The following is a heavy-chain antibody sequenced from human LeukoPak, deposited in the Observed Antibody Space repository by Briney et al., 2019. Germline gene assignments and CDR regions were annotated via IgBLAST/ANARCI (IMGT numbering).Heavy chain of an antibody. J-gene: IGHJ3*02. Sequence: ASVKVSCKASGYSLDSYGISWVRQAPGQGLEWMGWININNGNRDFTQEVQGRVTMTTDTSTNTAYMELRSLRSDDTAVYYCARDEDIVVVVAANPSAFDIWGQGTMVTVSS. V-gene: IGHV1-18*01. CDR3: ARDEDIVVVVAANPSAFDI. CDR2: ININNGNR. D-gene: IGHD2-15*01. CDR1: GYSLDSYG.